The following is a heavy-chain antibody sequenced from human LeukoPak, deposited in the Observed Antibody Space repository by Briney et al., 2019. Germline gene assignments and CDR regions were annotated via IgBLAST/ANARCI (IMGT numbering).Heavy chain of an antibody. CDR2: ISNDGTNK. D-gene: IGHD3-10*01. Sequence: GGSLRLSCAASGFTFSSYAMHWVRQAPGKGLEWVAFISNDGTNKYYADYVKGRFTIYRDNSENTLYLQMDSVRAEDTAVYYCARDGMVRGVRDYYYGMDVWGQGTTVGVSS. V-gene: IGHV3-30-3*01. CDR1: GFTFSSYA. CDR3: ARDGMVRGVRDYYYGMDV. J-gene: IGHJ6*02.